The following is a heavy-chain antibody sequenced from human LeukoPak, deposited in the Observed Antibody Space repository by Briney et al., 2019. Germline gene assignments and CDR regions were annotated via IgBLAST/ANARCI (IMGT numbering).Heavy chain of an antibody. CDR1: GFTFSDYY. D-gene: IGHD3-16*02. V-gene: IGHV3-11*01. CDR2: ISSSGSTI. Sequence: PGGSLRLSCAASGFTFSDYYMSWIRQAPGKGLEWVSYISSSGSTIYYADSVKGRLTISRDNAKNSLYLQMNSLRAEDTAVYYCATGLNDYVWGSYRTNWFDPWGQGTLVTVSS. J-gene: IGHJ5*02. CDR3: ATGLNDYVWGSYRTNWFDP.